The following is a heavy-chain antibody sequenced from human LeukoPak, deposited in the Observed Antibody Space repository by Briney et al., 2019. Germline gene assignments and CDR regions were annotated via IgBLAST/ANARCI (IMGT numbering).Heavy chain of an antibody. CDR1: GFTFSSCG. CDR2: ISNDGSKK. V-gene: IGHV3-33*01. D-gene: IGHD3/OR15-3a*01. J-gene: IGHJ5*02. CDR3: ATDAGSFDLGTAHFDP. Sequence: GGSLRLSCAASGFTFSSCGFHWVRQAPGKGLEWVAGISNDGSKKYYTDSVKGRFTISRDDSKSTLYLQMNSLRAEDTAVYHCATDAGSFDLGTAHFDPWGQGTLVTVPS.